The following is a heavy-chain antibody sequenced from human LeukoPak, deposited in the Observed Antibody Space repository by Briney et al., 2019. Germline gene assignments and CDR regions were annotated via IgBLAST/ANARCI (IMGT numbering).Heavy chain of an antibody. CDR2: ISSSASTM. CDR1: GFTFSSYE. V-gene: IGHV3-48*03. D-gene: IGHD6-13*01. CDR3: ASSSWYALDC. J-gene: IGHJ4*02. Sequence: GGSLRLSCAASGFTFSSYEMNWVRQAPGKGLEWISYISSSASTMYYADSVKGRFTISRDNAKNSLYLQMNSLRAEDTAIYYCASSSWYALDCWGQGTLVTVSS.